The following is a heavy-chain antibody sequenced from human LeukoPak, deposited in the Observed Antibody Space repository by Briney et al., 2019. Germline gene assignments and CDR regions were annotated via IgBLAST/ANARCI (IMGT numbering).Heavy chain of an antibody. J-gene: IGHJ3*02. V-gene: IGHV3-20*04. Sequence: GGSLRLSCVASGFTFGSYAMSWVRQAPGKGLEWVSGINWNGGSTGYTDSVKGRFTISRDNAKNSLYLQMNSLRAEDTALYYCARAYGYCSSTSCYNAFDIWGQGTMVTVSS. CDR2: INWNGGST. D-gene: IGHD2-2*02. CDR3: ARAYGYCSSTSCYNAFDI. CDR1: GFTFGSYA.